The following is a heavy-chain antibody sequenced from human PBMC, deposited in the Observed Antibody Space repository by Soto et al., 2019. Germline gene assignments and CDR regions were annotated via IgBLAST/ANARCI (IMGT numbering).Heavy chain of an antibody. CDR1: GGTFSSYA. Sequence: QVQLVQSGAEVKKPGSSVKVSCKASGGTFSSYAISWVRQAPGQGLEWMVGSIPIFGTANYAQKFQGRVTITADDSTSTAYMELSSLRSEATAVYYCARERGGRGDSYGTNYYYYSGLDVWGQGTTVTVSS. J-gene: IGHJ6*02. V-gene: IGHV1-69*01. CDR2: SIPIFGTA. CDR3: ARERGGRGDSYGTNYYYYSGLDV. D-gene: IGHD5-18*01.